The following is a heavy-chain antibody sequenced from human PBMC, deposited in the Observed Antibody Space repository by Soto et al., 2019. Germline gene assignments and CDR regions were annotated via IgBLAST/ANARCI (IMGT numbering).Heavy chain of an antibody. Sequence: PSETLSLTCTVSGGSISSGGYYWSWIRQHPGKGLEWIGYIYYSGSTYYDPSLKSRVTISVDTSKNQFSLKLSSVTAADTAVYYCARGSLDIVVVVAATPNYYYMDVWGKGTTVTVSS. CDR3: ARGSLDIVVVVAATPNYYYMDV. V-gene: IGHV4-31*03. D-gene: IGHD2-15*01. CDR1: GGSISSGGYY. J-gene: IGHJ6*03. CDR2: IYYSGST.